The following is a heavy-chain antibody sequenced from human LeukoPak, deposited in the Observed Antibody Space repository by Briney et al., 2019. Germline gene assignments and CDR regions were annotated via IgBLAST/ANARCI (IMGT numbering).Heavy chain of an antibody. CDR1: GFTFSIYA. CDR3: ARDLGSFYNVKAFDI. D-gene: IGHD3-10*01. J-gene: IGHJ3*02. Sequence: GGSLRLSCAASGFTFSIYAMGWVRQAPGKGLEWVSTISDSGGRTYHADSVKGRFTISRDNSKKTLYLQMNNLRAEDTAVYYCARDLGSFYNVKAFDIWGQGTLVTVSS. CDR2: ISDSGGRT. V-gene: IGHV3-23*01.